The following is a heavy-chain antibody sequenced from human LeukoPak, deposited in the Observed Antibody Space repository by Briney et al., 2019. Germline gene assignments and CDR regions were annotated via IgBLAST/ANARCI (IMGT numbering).Heavy chain of an antibody. CDR2: INLGDSAT. CDR3: ARLLSDWEFGESWFDP. CDR1: GDNFNTHC. J-gene: IGHJ5*02. Sequence: PGQSLKISCKGSGDNFNTHCIGWVRQMPGKGLEWMGIINLGDSATRYSPSFEGQVTISADTSINTAYLQWSSLKDSDTAMYYCARLLSDWEFGESWFDPWGQGTLVTVSS. V-gene: IGHV5-51*01. D-gene: IGHD3-10*01.